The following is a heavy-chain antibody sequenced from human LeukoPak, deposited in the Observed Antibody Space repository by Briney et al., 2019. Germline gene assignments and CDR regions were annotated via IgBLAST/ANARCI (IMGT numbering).Heavy chain of an antibody. V-gene: IGHV3-66*01. J-gene: IGHJ4*02. Sequence: GGSPRLSCAASGFTVGSKYMSWVRQAPGKGLEWVSVIYSGGNTNYADSVKGRFSISRDNSKNTLYLQMNSLRAEDTAVYYCARDGPSGWGFDYWGQGTLVTVSS. CDR1: GFTVGSKY. CDR3: ARDGPSGWGFDY. D-gene: IGHD6-19*01. CDR2: IYSGGNT.